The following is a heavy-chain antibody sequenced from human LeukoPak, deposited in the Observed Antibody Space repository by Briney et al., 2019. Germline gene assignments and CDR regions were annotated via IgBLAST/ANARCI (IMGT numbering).Heavy chain of an antibody. V-gene: IGHV1-69*06. CDR2: IIPIFGTA. D-gene: IGHD3-16*01. CDR3: ARAPMGRSDAFDI. J-gene: IGHJ3*02. Sequence: ASVKVSCKASGGTFSSYAISWVRQAPGQGLEWMGGIIPIFGTANYAQKFQGRVTITADKSTSTAYMELSSLRSEDTAVYYCARAPMGRSDAFDIWGQGTMVTVSS. CDR1: GGTFSSYA.